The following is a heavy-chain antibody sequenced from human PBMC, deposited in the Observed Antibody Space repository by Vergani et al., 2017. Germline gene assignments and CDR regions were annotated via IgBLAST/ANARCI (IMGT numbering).Heavy chain of an antibody. CDR2: ISGSGGST. Sequence: EVQLLESGGDLVQPGGSLRLSCAASGFTFNHYAMNWVRQAPGKGLEWVSGISGSGGSTYYAGSVKGRFTISRDSSKNTLYLQMNSLSAGDTAVYYCAKXGYDILTGPYGMDVWGQGTTVTVSS. D-gene: IGHD3-9*01. CDR1: GFTFNHYA. CDR3: AKXGYDILTGPYGMDV. J-gene: IGHJ6*02. V-gene: IGHV3-23*01.